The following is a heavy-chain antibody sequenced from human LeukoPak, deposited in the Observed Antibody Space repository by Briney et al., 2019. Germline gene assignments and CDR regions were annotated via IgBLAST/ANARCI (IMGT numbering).Heavy chain of an antibody. Sequence: GGSLRLSCTASGFTFSDYYMSWIRQAPGKGLEWVSYISSSGSTIYYADSVKGRFTISRDNAKNSLYLPMNSPRAEDTAVYYCATRLRWPSDYWGQGTLVTVSS. J-gene: IGHJ4*02. CDR2: ISSSGSTI. CDR3: ATRLRWPSDY. CDR1: GFTFSDYY. V-gene: IGHV3-11*01. D-gene: IGHD4-23*01.